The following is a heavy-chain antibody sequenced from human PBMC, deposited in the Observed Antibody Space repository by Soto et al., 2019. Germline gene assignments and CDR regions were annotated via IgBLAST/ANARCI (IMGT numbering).Heavy chain of an antibody. Sequence: PSETLSLTCTVSGGSISGYYWSWIRQPPGKGLEWIGYIYYSGSSNYSPSLKSRVTMSVDTSKNQFSLKLSSVTAADTAVYYCARQGHYGDYYFDHWGQGTPVTVSS. CDR3: ARQGHYGDYYFDH. CDR1: GGSISGYY. D-gene: IGHD4-17*01. CDR2: IYYSGSS. V-gene: IGHV4-59*08. J-gene: IGHJ4*02.